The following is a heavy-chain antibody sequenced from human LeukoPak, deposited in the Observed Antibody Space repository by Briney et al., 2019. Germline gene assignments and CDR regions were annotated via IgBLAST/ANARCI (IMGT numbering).Heavy chain of an antibody. CDR1: GGTFSSYA. Sequence: SVKVSCKASGGTFSSYAISWVRQAPGQGLEWMGGIIPIFGTANYAQKFQGRVTITADESTSTAYMELSSLRSEDTAVYYCARRLEQQGRGSDAFDIWGQGTMVTVSS. CDR3: ARRLEQQGRGSDAFDI. CDR2: IIPIFGTA. V-gene: IGHV1-69*13. D-gene: IGHD6-13*01. J-gene: IGHJ3*02.